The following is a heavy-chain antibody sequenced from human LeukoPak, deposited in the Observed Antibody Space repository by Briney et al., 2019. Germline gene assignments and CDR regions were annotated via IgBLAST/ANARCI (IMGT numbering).Heavy chain of an antibody. CDR1: GFTFSSYG. CDR3: ARDNSVRDEAWWFNP. J-gene: IGHJ5*02. V-gene: IGHV3-23*01. Sequence: GGSLRLSCAASGFTFSSYGMSWVRQAPGKGLEWVSGISGNSGTTYYADSVKGRFTISRDNSKNTLYLQMNSLRSEDTAVYYCARDNSVRDEAWWFNPWGQGTLVTVSS. D-gene: IGHD5-24*01. CDR2: ISGNSGTT.